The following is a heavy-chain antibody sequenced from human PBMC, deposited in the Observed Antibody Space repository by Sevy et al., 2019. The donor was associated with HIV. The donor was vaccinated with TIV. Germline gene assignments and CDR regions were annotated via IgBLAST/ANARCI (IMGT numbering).Heavy chain of an antibody. CDR2: INQDGSEI. V-gene: IGHV3-7*01. CDR3: ARAMGV. J-gene: IGHJ6*02. CDR1: GISISSHW. Sequence: GGSLRLSCVGAGISISSHWMNWVRQSPGKGLEWVANINQDGSEIYYVGSVKGRFTISRDNGRNSGYLQMHSLSVEDSGVYYCARAMGVWGQGTTVTVSS.